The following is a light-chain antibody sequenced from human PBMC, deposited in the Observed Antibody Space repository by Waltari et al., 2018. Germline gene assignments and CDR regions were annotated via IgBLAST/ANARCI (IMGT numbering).Light chain of an antibody. J-gene: IGKJ4*01. CDR3: QQRGNWPLT. Sequence: EILLTHSPATLSLSPGERATLSCRASQSVSSYLAWYQQKPGQAPRLLIYDVSNRATGIPARFSGSGSGTDFTLTISSLESEDFAVYYCQQRGNWPLTFGGGTKVEIK. CDR2: DVS. CDR1: QSVSSY. V-gene: IGKV3-11*01.